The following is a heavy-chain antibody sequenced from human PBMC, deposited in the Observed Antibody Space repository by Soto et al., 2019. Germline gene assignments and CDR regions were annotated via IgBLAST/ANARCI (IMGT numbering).Heavy chain of an antibody. D-gene: IGHD3-10*01. CDR3: TRSSYYDSLGVDY. Sequence: SVTMCLTCVVADSSISIDGCYWIWIRQHPGKGLEWLGYIYYSGSTFYNPSLKRRLTISRDMSQNQFSLKLSSVTAADTAVYYCTRSSYYDSLGVDYWGQGTLVTVSS. V-gene: IGHV4-31*11. J-gene: IGHJ4*02. CDR1: DSSISIDGCY. CDR2: IYYSGST.